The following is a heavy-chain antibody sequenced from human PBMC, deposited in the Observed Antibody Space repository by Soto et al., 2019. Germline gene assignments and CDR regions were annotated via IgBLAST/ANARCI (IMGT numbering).Heavy chain of an antibody. CDR3: VREISGSFAL. CDR1: GFSFITYW. Sequence: EVQLVESGGGLVQSGGSLRLSCEASGFSFITYWMNWVRQAPGKGLEWLASIKEDRSAKQYVDTVKGRFTISRDNAKNSLYLQLKSLREEDTAVYYCVREISGSFALWGQGTLVIVSS. V-gene: IGHV3-7*04. D-gene: IGHD3-3*01. J-gene: IGHJ4*02. CDR2: IKEDRSAK.